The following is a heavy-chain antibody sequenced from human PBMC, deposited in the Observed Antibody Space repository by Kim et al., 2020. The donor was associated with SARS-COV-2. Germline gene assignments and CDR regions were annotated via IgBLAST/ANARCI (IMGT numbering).Heavy chain of an antibody. V-gene: IGHV4-59*01. CDR3: ARDFMGATFP. D-gene: IGHD1-26*01. CDR2: ST. Sequence: STNYNPSLKSRVTISVDTSKNQFSLKLSSVTAADTAVYYCARDFMGATFPWGQGTLVTVSS. J-gene: IGHJ5*02.